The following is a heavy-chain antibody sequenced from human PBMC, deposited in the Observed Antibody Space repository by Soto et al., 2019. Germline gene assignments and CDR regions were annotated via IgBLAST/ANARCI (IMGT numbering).Heavy chain of an antibody. D-gene: IGHD1-1*01. CDR3: TREQSEDNHFDP. J-gene: IGHJ5*02. V-gene: IGHV4-61*08. CDR1: GAALSSGGYF. Sequence: SLTCTVSGAALSSGGYFYTWVRQPPGKVLEWLGYIYYSGGTNYNPSLKSRVTISLDKSKSQFSLRLISVTAADTAVYYCTREQSEDNHFDPWGRGTLVTVSS. CDR2: IYYSGGT.